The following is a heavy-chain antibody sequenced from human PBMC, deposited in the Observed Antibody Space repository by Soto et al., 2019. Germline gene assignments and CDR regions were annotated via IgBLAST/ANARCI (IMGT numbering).Heavy chain of an antibody. CDR3: ARDPQYCSRGSCYGWFDP. D-gene: IGHD2-15*01. V-gene: IGHV1-18*01. CDR2: ISAYNGNT. J-gene: IGHJ5*02. Sequence: QVQLVQSGAEVKKPGASVKVSCKASGYTFTSYGISWVRQAPGQGLEWMGWISAYNGNTNYAQKLQGRVTMTTDTSTRTAYMELRSLRSDDTAVYYCARDPQYCSRGSCYGWFDPWGQGTLVTVSS. CDR1: GYTFTSYG.